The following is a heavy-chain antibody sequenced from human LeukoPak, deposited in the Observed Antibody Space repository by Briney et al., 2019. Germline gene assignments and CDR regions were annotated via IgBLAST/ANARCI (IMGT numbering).Heavy chain of an antibody. J-gene: IGHJ5*02. CDR1: GGSFSGYY. V-gene: IGHV4-34*01. CDR3: AGQQGKVVTPFWFDP. CDR2: INHSGST. Sequence: PSETLSLTCAVYGGSFSGYYWSWIRQPPGKGLEWIGEINHSGSTNYNPSLKSRVTISVDTSKNQFSLKLSSVTAADTAVYYCAGQQGKVVTPFWFDPWGQGTLVTVSS. D-gene: IGHD4-23*01.